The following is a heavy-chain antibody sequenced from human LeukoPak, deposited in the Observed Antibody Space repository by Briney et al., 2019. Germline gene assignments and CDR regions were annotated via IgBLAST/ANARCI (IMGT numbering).Heavy chain of an antibody. J-gene: IGHJ4*02. Sequence: PGRSLRLSCAASGFTFSSYAMSWVRQTSGKGLEWVSGISGSGGSTYYADSVKGRFTISRDNSKNTLYLQMNSLRAEDTAVYYCATDLGNFDYWGQGTLVTVSS. CDR1: GFTFSSYA. D-gene: IGHD2/OR15-2a*01. CDR3: ATDLGNFDY. CDR2: ISGSGGST. V-gene: IGHV3-23*01.